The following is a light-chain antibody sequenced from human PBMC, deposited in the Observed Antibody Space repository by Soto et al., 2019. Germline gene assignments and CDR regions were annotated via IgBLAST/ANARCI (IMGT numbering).Light chain of an antibody. J-gene: IGKJ2*01. CDR1: QSISRTF. Sequence: EIVLTQSPGTLSLSPGGRATLSCRATQSISRTFLAWYQQKPGQAPKLLIYGTSNRATGVPDRFSGSGSGTDFILNISRLEPEDFAVYYCQQYGESLYTFGQGTKVDIK. CDR3: QQYGESLYT. CDR2: GTS. V-gene: IGKV3-20*01.